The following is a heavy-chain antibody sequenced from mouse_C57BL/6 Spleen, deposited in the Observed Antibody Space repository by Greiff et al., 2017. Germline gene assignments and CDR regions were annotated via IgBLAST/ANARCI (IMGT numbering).Heavy chain of an antibody. V-gene: IGHV5-9*01. CDR2: ISGGGGST. CDR3: ARQCYYGNYYWYFDV. Sequence: EVMLVESGGGLVKPGGSLKLSCAASGFTFSSYTMSWVRQTPEKRLEWVATISGGGGSTYYPDSVKGRFTISRDNATNTLYLQLSSLRSEDTALDYCARQCYYGNYYWYFDVWGTGTTVTVSS. J-gene: IGHJ1*03. D-gene: IGHD2-1*01. CDR1: GFTFSSYT.